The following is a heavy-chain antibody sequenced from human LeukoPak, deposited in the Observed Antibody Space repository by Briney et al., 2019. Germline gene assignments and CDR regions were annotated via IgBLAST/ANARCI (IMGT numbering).Heavy chain of an antibody. CDR2: INQDGSER. D-gene: IGHD2-15*01. J-gene: IGHJ4*02. Sequence: GGSLTLSCAASGFTFNRHWMSWVRQAPGKGLEWVANINQDGSERQYVDSVKGRFTISRDNAKNSMYLQMNSLNVEDTAIYFCARDHVVNGLVFDYWGQGILVTVSS. CDR1: GFTFNRHW. V-gene: IGHV3-7*01. CDR3: ARDHVVNGLVFDY.